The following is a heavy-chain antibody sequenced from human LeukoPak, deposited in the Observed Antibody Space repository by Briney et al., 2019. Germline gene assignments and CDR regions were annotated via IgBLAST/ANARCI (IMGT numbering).Heavy chain of an antibody. V-gene: IGHV4-34*01. CDR2: INHSGST. D-gene: IGHD3-10*01. Sequence: PSETLSLTRAVYGGSFSGYYWSWIRQTPGKGLEWIGEINHSGSTNYNPSLKSRVTISVDTSKNQFSLKLSSVTAADTAVYYCAQTSGRTWGQGTLVTVSS. CDR1: GGSFSGYY. J-gene: IGHJ5*02. CDR3: AQTSGRT.